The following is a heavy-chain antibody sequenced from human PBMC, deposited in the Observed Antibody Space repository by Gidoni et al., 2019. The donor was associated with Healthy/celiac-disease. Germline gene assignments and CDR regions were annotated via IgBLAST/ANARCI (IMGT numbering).Heavy chain of an antibody. CDR2: IYYSGRP. CDR1: GGSLSSSSYY. D-gene: IGHD3-9*01. V-gene: IGHV4-39*01. CDR3: AREGRSGYFDWSPWYFDY. J-gene: IGHJ4*02. Sequence: QLQLQESGPGLVKPSETLSLTCTVSGGSLSSSSYYWGWIRQPPGKGLEWIGSIYYSGRPYYNPSLKSRGTISVDTSKNQFSLKLSSVTAADTAVYYCAREGRSGYFDWSPWYFDYWGQGTLVTVSS.